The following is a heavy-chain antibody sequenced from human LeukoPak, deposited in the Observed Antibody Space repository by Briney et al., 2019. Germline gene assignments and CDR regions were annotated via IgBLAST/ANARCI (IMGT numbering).Heavy chain of an antibody. CDR2: IIPIFGTA. V-gene: IGHV1-69*13. J-gene: IGHJ3*02. D-gene: IGHD2-21*02. CDR3: ARKSIVVVTANAAFDI. Sequence: ASVKVSCKASGGTFSSYAISWVRQAPGQGLEWMGGIIPIFGTANYAQKFQGRVTITADESTSTAYMELSSLRSEGTAVYYCARKSIVVVTANAAFDIWGQGTMVTVSS. CDR1: GGTFSSYA.